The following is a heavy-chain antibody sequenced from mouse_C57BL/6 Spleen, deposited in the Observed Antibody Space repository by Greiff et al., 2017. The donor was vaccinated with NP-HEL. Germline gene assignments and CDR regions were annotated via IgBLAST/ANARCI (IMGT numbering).Heavy chain of an antibody. J-gene: IGHJ2*01. CDR1: GYTFTSYW. V-gene: IGHV1-55*01. CDR3: ARRDGIFDY. CDR2: IYPGSGST. Sequence: QVQLQQPGAELVKPGASVQMSCKASGYTFTSYWITWVKQRPGQGLAWIGDIYPGSGSTNYNEKFKSKATLTVDTSSSTAYMQLSSLTSEDSAVYYCARRDGIFDYWGQGTTLTVSS. D-gene: IGHD2-1*01.